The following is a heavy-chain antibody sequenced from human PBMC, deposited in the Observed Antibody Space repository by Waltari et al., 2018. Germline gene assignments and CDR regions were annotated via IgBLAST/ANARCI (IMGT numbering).Heavy chain of an antibody. CDR3: ARDLGSSWLTPGSNFDY. D-gene: IGHD6-13*01. V-gene: IGHV5-51*01. J-gene: IGHJ4*02. CDR2: IYPGDSDT. CDR1: GYSFTSYW. Sequence: EVQLVQSGAEVKKPGESLKISCKGSGYSFTSYWIGWVRQRPGKGLEWMGIIYPGDSDTRYSPSFQGQVTISADKSISTAYLQWSSLKASDTAMYYCARDLGSSWLTPGSNFDYWGQGTLVTVSS.